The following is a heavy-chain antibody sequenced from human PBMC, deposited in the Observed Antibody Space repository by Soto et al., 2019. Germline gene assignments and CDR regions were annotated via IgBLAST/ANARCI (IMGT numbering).Heavy chain of an antibody. CDR2: IYYTGST. V-gene: IGHV4-39*01. D-gene: IGHD6-19*01. CDR3: AKHAEQWLVQYWFDP. J-gene: IGHJ5*02. CDR1: GGSISSSGYY. Sequence: SETLSLTCAVSGGSISSSGYYWGWIRQPPGKGLEWIGSIYYTGSTYYNPSLKSRVTISVDTSKNQFSLKLSSVTAADTAVYYCAKHAEQWLVQYWFDPWGQGTLVTVSS.